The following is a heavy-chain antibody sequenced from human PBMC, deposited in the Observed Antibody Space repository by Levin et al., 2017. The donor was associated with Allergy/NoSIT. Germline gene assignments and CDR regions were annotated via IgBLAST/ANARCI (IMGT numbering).Heavy chain of an antibody. CDR2: ISGGGAIT. V-gene: IGHV3-23*01. D-gene: IGHD6-13*01. CDR1: GFTFSTYA. CDR3: ARSRYSSTWPQGSYLDL. Sequence: GESLKISCAASGFTFSTYAMTWVRQAPGKGLEWVSEISGGGAITYHSDSVKGRFTISRDNSLDKVYLQMNSLRAEDTAVYFCARSRYSSTWPQGSYLDLWGQGTLVTVSS. J-gene: IGHJ4*02.